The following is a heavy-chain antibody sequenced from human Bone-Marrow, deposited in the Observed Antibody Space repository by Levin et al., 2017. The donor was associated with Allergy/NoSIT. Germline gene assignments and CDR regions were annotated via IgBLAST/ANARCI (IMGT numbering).Heavy chain of an antibody. CDR3: AAAHRCNIKWLSEYYFDF. Sequence: PGGSLRLSCAASGFTFSNTWMSWVRQAPGKGLEWVGRIKTETDGGARDYAAPVNGRFTISRDDSKNMLFLQMDRLQTEDTAVYYCAAAHRCNIKWLSEYYFDFWGQGTLVTVSS. CDR1: GFTFSNTW. CDR2: IKTETDGGAR. J-gene: IGHJ4*02. V-gene: IGHV3-15*01. D-gene: IGHD5-12*01.